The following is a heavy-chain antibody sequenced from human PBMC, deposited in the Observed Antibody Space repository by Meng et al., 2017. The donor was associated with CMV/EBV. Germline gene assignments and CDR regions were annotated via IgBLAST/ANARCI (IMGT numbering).Heavy chain of an antibody. CDR1: GYTFTSYG. V-gene: IGHV1-18*01. CDR3: ARDLVARYDFWSGYYLNWFDP. D-gene: IGHD3-3*01. Sequence: ASVKVSCKASGYTFTSYGISWVRQAPGQGLEWMGWISAYNGNTNYAQKLQGRVTMTTDTSTSTAYMELRSLRSDDTAVYYCARDLVARYDFWSGYYLNWFDPWGQGTLVTVSS. J-gene: IGHJ5*02. CDR2: ISAYNGNT.